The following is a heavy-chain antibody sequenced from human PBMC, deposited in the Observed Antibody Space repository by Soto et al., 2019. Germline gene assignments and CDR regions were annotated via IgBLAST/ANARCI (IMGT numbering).Heavy chain of an antibody. CDR1: RFSFSDYA. J-gene: IGHJ4*02. CDR2: ISGSGGST. CDR3: AKDRGGVLAPSYFDY. V-gene: IGHV3-23*04. D-gene: IGHD2-8*01. Sequence: EVQLVESGGGLVQPGGSLRLSCAASRFSFSDYAMSWVRQAPGKGLEWVSAISGSGGSTYSADSVEGRFTISRDNSKNPHLLQKNRLGAEDTALYYCAKDRGGVLAPSYFDYWGQGTLVTVSS.